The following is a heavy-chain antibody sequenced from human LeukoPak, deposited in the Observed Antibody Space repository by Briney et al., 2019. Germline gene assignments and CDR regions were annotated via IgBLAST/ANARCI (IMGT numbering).Heavy chain of an antibody. CDR2: IYYSGST. Sequence: SQTLSLTCTVSGGSISSGDYYWSWIRQPPGKGLEWIGYIYYSGSTYYNPSLKSRVTISVDTSENQFSLKLSSVTAADTAVYYCARVFSYCSSTSCYDYYYGMDVWGQGTTVTVSS. CDR3: ARVFSYCSSTSCYDYYYGMDV. V-gene: IGHV4-30-4*01. J-gene: IGHJ6*02. CDR1: GGSISSGDYY. D-gene: IGHD2-2*01.